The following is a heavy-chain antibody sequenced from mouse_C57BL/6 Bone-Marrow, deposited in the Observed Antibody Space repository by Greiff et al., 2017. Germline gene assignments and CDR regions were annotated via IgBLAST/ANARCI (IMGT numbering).Heavy chain of an antibody. CDR1: GFNIKDDY. V-gene: IGHV14-4*01. CDR2: IDPENGDT. CDR3: TPHYYGSSSAWFAY. J-gene: IGHJ3*01. D-gene: IGHD1-1*01. Sequence: VQLQQSGAELVRPGASVKLSCTASGFNIKDDYMHWVKPRPEQGLEWIGWIDPENGDTEYASKFQGKATITADTSSNTAYLQLSSLTSEDTAVYYCTPHYYGSSSAWFAYWGQGTLVTVSA.